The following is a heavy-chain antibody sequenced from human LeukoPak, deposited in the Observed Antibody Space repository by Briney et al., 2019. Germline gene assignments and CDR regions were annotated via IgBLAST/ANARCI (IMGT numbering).Heavy chain of an antibody. V-gene: IGHV1-46*01. Sequence: ASVKVSCKASGYTFTSDYLHWVRQAPGQGLEWMGIINPSGGSTSYAQKFQGRVTMTRDTSTSTSYMELSSLRSEDTAVYYCARTPYADPRPFDYWGQGTLVTVSS. J-gene: IGHJ4*02. D-gene: IGHD4-17*01. CDR1: GYTFTSDY. CDR2: INPSGGST. CDR3: ARTPYADPRPFDY.